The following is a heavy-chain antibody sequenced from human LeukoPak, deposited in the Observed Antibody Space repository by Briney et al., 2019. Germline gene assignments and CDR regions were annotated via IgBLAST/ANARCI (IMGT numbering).Heavy chain of an antibody. CDR2: IHHSGST. J-gene: IGHJ4*02. CDR1: AGSINRFY. D-gene: IGHD5-18*01. Sequence: PSETLSLTCTVSAGSINRFYWNWIRQSPGKGLEWIGYIHHSGSTKYNPSLQSRVTMSMDTSKNQVSLKLTSVTAADSAVYYCARVGRQLSLPCYFDYWGQGTLVTVSS. V-gene: IGHV4-59*01. CDR3: ARVGRQLSLPCYFDY.